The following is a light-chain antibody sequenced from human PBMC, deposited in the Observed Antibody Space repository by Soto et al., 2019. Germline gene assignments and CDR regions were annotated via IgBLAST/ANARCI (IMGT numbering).Light chain of an antibody. CDR1: SSNIGSNT. J-gene: IGLJ3*02. V-gene: IGLV1-44*01. CDR3: AAWVGSLNGWV. Sequence: QSVLTQAPSASGTPGQRVTISCSGSSSNIGSNTVSWYQQVPGTAPKVLIYSNVQRPSGVPDRFSGSKSGPSASLAIGGLQSEDEADYYCAAWVGSLNGWVFGGGTKLTVL. CDR2: SNV.